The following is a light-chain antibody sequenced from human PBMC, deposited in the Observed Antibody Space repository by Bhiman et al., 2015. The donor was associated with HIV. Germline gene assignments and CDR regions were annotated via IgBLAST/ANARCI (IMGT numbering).Light chain of an antibody. CDR1: SRDVGGYDY. J-gene: IGLJ1*01. CDR2: DVS. CDR3: TSYTTTSTPWV. Sequence: QSALTQPASVSGSPGQSITISCTGTSRDVGGYDYVSWYQQHPGKAPQLMIYDVSQRPSGISNRFSGSKSGNTASLTISGVQAEDEADYYCTSYTTTSTPWVFGAGTKVTVL. V-gene: IGLV2-14*03.